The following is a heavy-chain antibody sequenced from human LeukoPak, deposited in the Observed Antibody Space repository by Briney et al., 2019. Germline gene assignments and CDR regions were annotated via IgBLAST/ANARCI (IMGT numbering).Heavy chain of an antibody. J-gene: IGHJ4*02. CDR2: INPNSRGS. CDR1: GYIFTGYF. CDR3: ARSDNYDILTGYQGQFDY. Sequence: ASLKVACKASGYIFTGYFMHWVRPTPGQGLEWMGWINPNSRGSHYAQKFQGRVSMTRDTSISTAYIDLSRLRADGTPVYDCARSDNYDILTGYQGQFDYWGQGTLVTVSS. D-gene: IGHD3-9*01. V-gene: IGHV1-2*02.